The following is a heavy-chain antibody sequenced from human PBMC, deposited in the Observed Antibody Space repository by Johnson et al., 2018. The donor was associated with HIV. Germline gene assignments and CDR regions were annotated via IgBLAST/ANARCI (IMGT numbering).Heavy chain of an antibody. Sequence: QVQLVESGGGVVQPGRSLRLSCAASGFTFSSYGMHWVRQAPGKGLEWVAVIWYDGSNKYYADSVKGRFTISRDNSKNTLYLQMNSLGAEDTAVYYCAKVSAYYDSSGYEYAFDIWGQGTMVTVSS. CDR2: IWYDGSNK. CDR3: AKVSAYYDSSGYEYAFDI. J-gene: IGHJ3*02. CDR1: GFTFSSYG. V-gene: IGHV3-33*06. D-gene: IGHD3-22*01.